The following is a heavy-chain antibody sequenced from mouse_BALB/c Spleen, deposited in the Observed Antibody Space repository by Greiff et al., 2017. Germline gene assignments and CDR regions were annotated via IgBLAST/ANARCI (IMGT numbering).Heavy chain of an antibody. CDR1: GFSLTSYG. Sequence: QVQLKESGPGLVAPSQSLSITCTVSGFSLTSYGVHWVRQPPGKGLEWLGVIWAGGSTNYNSALMSRLSISKDNSKSQVFLKMNSLQTDDTAMYYCAREGDYYGSPPWFAYWGQGTLVTVSA. D-gene: IGHD1-1*01. CDR3: AREGDYYGSPPWFAY. CDR2: IWAGGST. V-gene: IGHV2-9*02. J-gene: IGHJ3*01.